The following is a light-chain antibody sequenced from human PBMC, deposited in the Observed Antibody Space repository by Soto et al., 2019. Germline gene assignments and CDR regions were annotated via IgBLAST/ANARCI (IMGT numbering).Light chain of an antibody. CDR2: AAS. Sequence: DIQMTQSPSTVSASVGDRVTITCRASQRIGTWLAWFQQKPGKPPKLVISAASSLQSGVPSRFSGSGSGTDFTLTISSLQPEDFATYYCQQANSFPLTFGPGTKVVIK. CDR3: QQANSFPLT. V-gene: IGKV1-12*01. CDR1: QRIGTW. J-gene: IGKJ3*01.